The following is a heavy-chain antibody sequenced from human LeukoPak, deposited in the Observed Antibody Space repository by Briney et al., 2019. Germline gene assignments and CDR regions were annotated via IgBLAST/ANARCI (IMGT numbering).Heavy chain of an antibody. J-gene: IGHJ4*02. CDR2: LSGSGHST. CDR1: GFTFSNYA. V-gene: IGHV3-23*01. CDR3: ARRTRYDSSGYYPDY. D-gene: IGHD3-22*01. Sequence: GGSLRLSCAASGFTFSNYAMTWVRRAPGKGLEWVSGLSGSGHSTYYAESVKGRFTISRDNSKNTLYLQMNSLRAEDSAVYYCARRTRYDSSGYYPDYWGQGTLVTVSS.